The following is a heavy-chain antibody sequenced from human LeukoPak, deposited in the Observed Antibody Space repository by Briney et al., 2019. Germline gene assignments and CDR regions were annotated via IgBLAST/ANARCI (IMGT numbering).Heavy chain of an antibody. CDR1: GGSFSGYY. CDR2: INHSGST. V-gene: IGHV4-34*01. J-gene: IGHJ4*02. CDR3: ARARPTDNFGPH. D-gene: IGHD3/OR15-3a*01. Sequence: SETLSLTCAVYGGSFSGYYWSWIRQPPGKGLEWIGEINHSGSTNYNPSLKSRVTISVDTSKNQLSLKLSSVTAADTAVYYCARARPTDNFGPHWGQGTLVTVSS.